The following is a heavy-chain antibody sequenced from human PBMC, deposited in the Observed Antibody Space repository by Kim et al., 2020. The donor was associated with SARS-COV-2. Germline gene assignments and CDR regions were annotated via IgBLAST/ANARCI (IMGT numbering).Heavy chain of an antibody. CDR3: ARAVEGYISSWYLDY. CDR1: GGSISSYY. V-gene: IGHV4-59*01. J-gene: IGHJ4*02. Sequence: SETPSLTCTVSGGSISSYYWSWIRQPPGKGLEWIGYIYYSGNTNYNPSLKSRVTISVDTSKNQFSLKLSSVTAADTAVYYCARAVEGYISSWYLDYWGQGTLVTVSS. CDR2: IYYSGNT. D-gene: IGHD6-13*01.